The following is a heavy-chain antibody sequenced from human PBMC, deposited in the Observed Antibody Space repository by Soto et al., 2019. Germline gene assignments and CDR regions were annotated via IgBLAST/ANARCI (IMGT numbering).Heavy chain of an antibody. D-gene: IGHD2-2*01. V-gene: IGHV4-59*01. CDR2: IYYSGST. J-gene: IGHJ6*02. CDR1: GGSISSYY. CDR3: ARVLLVPAAMNYYYGMDV. Sequence: PSETLSLTCTVSGGSISSYYWSWIRQPPGKGLEWIGYIYYSGSTNYNPSLKSRVTISVDTSKNQFSLKLSSVTAADTAVYYCARVLLVPAAMNYYYGMDVWGQGTTVTVSS.